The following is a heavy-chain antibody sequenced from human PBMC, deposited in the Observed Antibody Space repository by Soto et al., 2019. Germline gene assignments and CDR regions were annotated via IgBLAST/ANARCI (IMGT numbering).Heavy chain of an antibody. D-gene: IGHD2-21*02. J-gene: IGHJ4*02. CDR1: SASISSADYY. Sequence: QVQLQESGPGLVKPSQTLSLTCTVSSASISSADYYWSWIRQHPGKGLEWIAYIYYSGSTSYNPSLKIRVIISMDTSRAQFSLTLTSVTAADTAVYYCARARSRCGAACFDYWGQGTLVTVSS. CDR2: IYYSGST. CDR3: ARARSRCGAACFDY. V-gene: IGHV4-31*03.